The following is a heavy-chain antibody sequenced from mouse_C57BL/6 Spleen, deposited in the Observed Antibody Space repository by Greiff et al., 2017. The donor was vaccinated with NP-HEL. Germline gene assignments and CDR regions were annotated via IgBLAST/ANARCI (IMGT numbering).Heavy chain of an antibody. V-gene: IGHV1-82*01. CDR1: GYAFSSSW. D-gene: IGHD2-5*01. CDR2: IYPGDGDT. Sequence: VKLQQSGPELVKPGASVKISCKASGYAFSSSWMNWVKQRPGKGLEWIGRIYPGDGDTNYNGKFKGKATLTADKSSSTAYMQLSSLTSEDSAVYFCAGYSNYGIGYAMDYWGHGTSVTVSS. J-gene: IGHJ4*01. CDR3: AGYSNYGIGYAMDY.